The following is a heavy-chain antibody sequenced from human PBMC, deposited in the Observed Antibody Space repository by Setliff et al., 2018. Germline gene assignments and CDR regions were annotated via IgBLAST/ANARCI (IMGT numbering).Heavy chain of an antibody. CDR1: GGSISSSSYY. V-gene: IGHV4-39*07. J-gene: IGHJ4*02. D-gene: IGHD3-22*01. CDR3: AGGLYYYDSSGYPWYFDY. CDR2: IYYSGST. Sequence: SETLSLTCTVSGGSISSSSYYWGWIRQPPGKGLEWIGSIYYSGSTYYNPSLKSRVTISVDTSKNQFSLKLSSVTAADTAVYYCAGGLYYYDSSGYPWYFDYWGQGTLVTVSS.